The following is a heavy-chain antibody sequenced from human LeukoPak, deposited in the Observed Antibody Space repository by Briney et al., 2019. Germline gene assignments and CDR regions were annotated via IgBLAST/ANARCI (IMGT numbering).Heavy chain of an antibody. CDR2: INHSGST. CDR1: GGSFSGYY. V-gene: IGHV4-34*01. D-gene: IGHD6-19*01. CDR3: ARPGLGFGAFDI. J-gene: IGHJ3*02. Sequence: SETLSLTCAVYGGSFSGYYWSWIRQPPGKGLEWIGEINHSGSTNYNPSLKSRVTISVDTSKNQFSLKLSSVTAADTAVYYCARPGLGFGAFDIWGQGTKVTVSS.